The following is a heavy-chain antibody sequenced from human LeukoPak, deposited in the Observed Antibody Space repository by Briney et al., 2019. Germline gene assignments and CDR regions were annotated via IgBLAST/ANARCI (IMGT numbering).Heavy chain of an antibody. D-gene: IGHD3-10*01. CDR3: AREGHTYGSDY. V-gene: IGHV3-11*01. CDR1: GFTFSDYY. J-gene: IGHJ4*02. CDR2: VSQSGTTI. Sequence: GGSLRPSCAASGFTFSDYYMSWVRQAPGKGLEWVSYVSQSGTTIYFADSVKGRFTISRDNGKNSLYLQMNSLRAEDTAVYYCAREGHTYGSDYWGQGTLVTVSS.